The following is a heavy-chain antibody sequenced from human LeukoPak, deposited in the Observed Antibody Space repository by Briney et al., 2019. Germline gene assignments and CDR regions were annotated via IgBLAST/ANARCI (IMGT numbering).Heavy chain of an antibody. CDR2: IIPIFGTA. D-gene: IGHD1-26*01. J-gene: IGHJ4*02. Sequence: GASVKVSCKASGGTFSSYAISWVRQAPGQGLEWMGGIIPIFGTANYAQKFQGRVTITTDESTSTAYTELSSLRSEDTAVYYCARGMNNPGSYYFDYWGQGTLVTVSS. CDR3: ARGMNNPGSYYFDY. V-gene: IGHV1-69*05. CDR1: GGTFSSYA.